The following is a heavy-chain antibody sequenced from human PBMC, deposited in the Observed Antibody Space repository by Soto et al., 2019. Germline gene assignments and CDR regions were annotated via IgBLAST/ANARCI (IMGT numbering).Heavy chain of an antibody. CDR2: IYYSGST. V-gene: IGHV4-39*01. D-gene: IGHD2-21*01. CDR1: GGSISSSSYY. CDR3: ARTYCGGDCYPESLEYFDY. J-gene: IGHJ4*02. Sequence: PSETLSLTCTVSGGSISSSSYYWGWIRQPPGKGLEWIGSIYYSGSTYYNPSLKSRVTISVDTSKNQFSLKLSSVTAADTAVYYCARTYCGGDCYPESLEYFDYWGQGTLVTVSS.